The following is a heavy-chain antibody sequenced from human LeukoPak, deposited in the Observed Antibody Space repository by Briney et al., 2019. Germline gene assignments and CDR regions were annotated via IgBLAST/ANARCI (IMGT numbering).Heavy chain of an antibody. Sequence: GGSLRLSCAASGFTFSSYAMHWVRQAPGKGLEWVAVISYDGSNKYYADSVKGRFTISRGNSENTLYLQMNSLRAEDTAVYYCARAYGDYSWSGGMDVWGQGTTVTVS. CDR1: GFTFSSYA. D-gene: IGHD4-17*01. V-gene: IGHV3-30-3*01. CDR2: ISYDGSNK. CDR3: ARAYGDYSWSGGMDV. J-gene: IGHJ6*02.